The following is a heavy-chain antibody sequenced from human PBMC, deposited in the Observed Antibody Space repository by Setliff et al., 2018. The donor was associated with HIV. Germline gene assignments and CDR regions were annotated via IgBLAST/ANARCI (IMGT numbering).Heavy chain of an antibody. CDR1: GYTFTTHA. J-gene: IGHJ3*01. CDR2: INVGKGNT. CDR3: ARAPNEGLLWFWGGGFDL. Sequence: ASVKVSCKASGYTFTTHAIHWVRQAPGQSLEWMGWINVGKGNTKYSQDLQGRVTITRYTSASTAYMELNSLRSEDMAVYYCARAPNEGLLWFWGGGFDLWGQGTMVTFS. V-gene: IGHV1-3*03. D-gene: IGHD3-10*01.